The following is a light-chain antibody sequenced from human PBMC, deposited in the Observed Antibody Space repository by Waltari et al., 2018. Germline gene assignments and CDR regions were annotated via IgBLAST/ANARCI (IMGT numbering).Light chain of an antibody. CDR1: ISRSKS. V-gene: IGLV3-21*02. CDR3: QVWDSSSDHVV. CDR2: EDS. J-gene: IGLJ3*02. Sequence: SFVLTQPPSVSVAPGQTAKITCGENISRSKSVQWFQQKPGQAPVLVVYEDSDRPSGIPERFSGSNPGNTATLTISRVEAGDEADYYCQVWDSSSDHVVFGGGTKLTVL.